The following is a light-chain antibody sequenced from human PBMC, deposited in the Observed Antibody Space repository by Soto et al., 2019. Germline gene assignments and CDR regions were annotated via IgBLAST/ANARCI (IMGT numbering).Light chain of an antibody. CDR2: GAS. CDR3: QQYGSSPPT. V-gene: IGKV3-20*01. Sequence: EIVLTQSPGTLSLSPGERATLSCRASQSVSSNYLAWYQRKPGQAPRLLIYGASSRAIDIPNRFSGSGSGTDFTVTNTRLEPEDFAVYYCQQYGSSPPTFGQGTKVEI. CDR1: QSVSSNY. J-gene: IGKJ1*01.